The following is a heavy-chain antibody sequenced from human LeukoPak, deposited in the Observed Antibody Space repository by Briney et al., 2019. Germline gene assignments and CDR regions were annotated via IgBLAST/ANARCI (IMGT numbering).Heavy chain of an antibody. CDR1: GGSISSYY. CDR3: ASRTMIVESFDY. J-gene: IGHJ4*02. V-gene: IGHV4-59*01. D-gene: IGHD3-22*01. CDR2: IYYSGST. Sequence: VKPSGTLSLTCTVSGGSISSYYWSWIRQPPGKGLEWIGYIYYSGSTNYNPSLKSRVTISVDTSKNQFSLKLSSVTAADTAVYYCASRTMIVESFDYWGQGTLVTVSS.